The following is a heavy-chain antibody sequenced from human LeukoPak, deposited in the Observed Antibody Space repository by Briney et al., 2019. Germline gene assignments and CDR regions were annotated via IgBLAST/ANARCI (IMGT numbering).Heavy chain of an antibody. CDR2: IRGKTNSYAT. CDR3: SLRGDGDSAYSFDY. Sequence: PGGSLRLSCAASGFTFSDSAMNWVRQASGKGLEWVGHIRGKTNSYATAYAASVKGRFTISRGDSKNTAYLQMNSLKTEDTAVYYCSLRGDGDSAYSFDYWGQGTLVAVSS. D-gene: IGHD4-17*01. V-gene: IGHV3-73*01. J-gene: IGHJ4*02. CDR1: GFTFSDSA.